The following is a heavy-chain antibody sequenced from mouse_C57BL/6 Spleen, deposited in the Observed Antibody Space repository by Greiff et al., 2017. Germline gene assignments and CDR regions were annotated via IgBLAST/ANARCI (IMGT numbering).Heavy chain of an antibody. CDR1: GFNIKDYY. Sequence: EVQLQQSGAELVKPGASVKLSCTASGFNIKDYYMHWVKQRTEQGLEWIGRIDPEDGETKYAPKFQGKATITADTSSNTAYLQLSSLTSEDTAVYYCAGSGAMVTTERGKNYAMDYWGQGTSVTVSS. J-gene: IGHJ4*01. D-gene: IGHD2-2*01. CDR3: AGSGAMVTTERGKNYAMDY. V-gene: IGHV14-2*01. CDR2: IDPEDGET.